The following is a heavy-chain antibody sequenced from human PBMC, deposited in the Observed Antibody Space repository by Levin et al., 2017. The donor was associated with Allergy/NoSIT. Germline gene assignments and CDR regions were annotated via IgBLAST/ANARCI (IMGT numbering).Heavy chain of an antibody. CDR2: TSHNEGNH. CDR3: ATSPGVAVALKKWYFVY. D-gene: IGHD6-19*01. Sequence: GESLKISCVASGFTFSGQAMHWVRQAPGKGLEWVAATSHNEGNHYYADSVKGRFTISRDNSKNTLFLQMNSLRAEDTALYYCATSPGVAVALKKWYFVYWGQGTLVIVSS. V-gene: IGHV3-30-3*01. J-gene: IGHJ4*02. CDR1: GFTFSGQA.